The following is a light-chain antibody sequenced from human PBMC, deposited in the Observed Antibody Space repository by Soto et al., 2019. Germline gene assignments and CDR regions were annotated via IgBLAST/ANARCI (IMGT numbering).Light chain of an antibody. V-gene: IGKV1-5*03. Sequence: DIQMTQSPSTLSASVGDRVTITCRASQNIDRWLAWYQQKPGKAPNLLIYGASSLESGVPSRFSGSGSGTEFTLIISSLRPDDFATYYCQQYNSYPWTFGQGTKVEIK. CDR1: QNIDRW. J-gene: IGKJ1*01. CDR2: GAS. CDR3: QQYNSYPWT.